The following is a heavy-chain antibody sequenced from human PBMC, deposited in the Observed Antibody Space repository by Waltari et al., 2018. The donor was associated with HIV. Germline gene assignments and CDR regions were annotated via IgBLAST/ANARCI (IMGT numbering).Heavy chain of an antibody. CDR3: ARGDSCDRLTGYYHPKGYYHMDV. CDR1: GDTFGSYA. V-gene: IGHV1-69*01. J-gene: IGHJ6*03. CDR2: IIPFSQIP. Sequence: QVPLVQSGPEVRKPGSSVKVSCKASGDTFGSYAITWVRQAPGQGLEWMGGIIPFSQIPKHAQKFRGRISITADESTNTAYMELGSLRSEDTAVYYCARGDSCDRLTGYYHPKGYYHMDVWGKGTTVTVTS. D-gene: IGHD3-9*01.